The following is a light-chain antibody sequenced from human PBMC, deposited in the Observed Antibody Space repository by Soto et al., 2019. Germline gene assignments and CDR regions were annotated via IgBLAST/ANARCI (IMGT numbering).Light chain of an antibody. CDR3: RSYTTTPRL. Sequence: QSALTQPASVSGSPGQSITISCTGTSSDIGSNNYVSWFQQRPGKAPTLIIYDVSNRPSGVSTHFSGSKSGNTASLTISGLLPEDVAEYYCRSYTTTPRLFGGGTKLTVL. V-gene: IGLV2-14*01. CDR1: SSDIGSNNY. J-gene: IGLJ3*02. CDR2: DVS.